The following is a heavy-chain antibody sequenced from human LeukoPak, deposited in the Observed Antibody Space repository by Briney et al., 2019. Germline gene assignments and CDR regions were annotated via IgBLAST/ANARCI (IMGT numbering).Heavy chain of an antibody. Sequence: SETLSLTCAVYGGSFSGYYWSWIRQPPGKGLEWIGEINHSGSTNYNPSLKSRVTISVDTSKNQFSLKLSSVTAADTAVYYCARVRAGQRGRKSYFYYMDVWGKGTTVTVSS. CDR2: INHSGST. CDR1: GGSFSGYY. V-gene: IGHV4-34*01. J-gene: IGHJ6*03. CDR3: ARVRAGQRGRKSYFYYMDV. D-gene: IGHD3-10*01.